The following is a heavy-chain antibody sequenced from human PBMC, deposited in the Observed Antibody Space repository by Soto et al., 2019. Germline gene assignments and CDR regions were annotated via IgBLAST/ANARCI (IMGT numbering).Heavy chain of an antibody. CDR1: GGSISNSPCY. V-gene: IGHV4-39*01. J-gene: IGHJ4*02. CDR2: IYYSGSP. CDR3: ARHSRGSYRNPMDS. Sequence: ETLALTCTVSGGSISNSPCYGGGNRQPPGKGLEWIGTIYYSGSPHYNPSPKSRVTISADTPKNPSSLKGSSVPAADTAVYYCARHSRGSYRNPMDSWGQGPLVT. D-gene: IGHD1-26*01.